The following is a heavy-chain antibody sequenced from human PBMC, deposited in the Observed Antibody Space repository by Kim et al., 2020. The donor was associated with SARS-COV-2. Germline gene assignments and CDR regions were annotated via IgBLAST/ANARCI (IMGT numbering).Heavy chain of an antibody. D-gene: IGHD3-22*01. Sequence: MKGRFTISRDNSKNTLYLQMNSLRAEDTAVYYCAKDPYYYDSSGYPLDYWGQGTLVTVSS. V-gene: IGHV3-23*01. CDR3: AKDPYYYDSSGYPLDY. J-gene: IGHJ4*02.